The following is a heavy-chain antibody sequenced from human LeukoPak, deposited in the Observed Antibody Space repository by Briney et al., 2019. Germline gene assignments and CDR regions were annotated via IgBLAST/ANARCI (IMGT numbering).Heavy chain of an antibody. Sequence: GGSLRLSCAASGFTFSSYAMHWVRQAPGKGLEWVAVISYDGSNKYYADSVKGRFTISRDNSKNTLYLQMNSLRAEDTAVYYCAKRGWQQLVLGGANDAFDIWGQGTMVTVSS. D-gene: IGHD6-13*01. CDR1: GFTFSSYA. CDR2: ISYDGSNK. J-gene: IGHJ3*02. CDR3: AKRGWQQLVLGGANDAFDI. V-gene: IGHV3-30*04.